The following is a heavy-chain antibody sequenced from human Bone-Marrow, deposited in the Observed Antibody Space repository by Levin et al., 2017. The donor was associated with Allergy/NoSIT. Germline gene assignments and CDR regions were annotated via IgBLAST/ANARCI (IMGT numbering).Heavy chain of an antibody. V-gene: IGHV3-21*01. D-gene: IGHD4-11*01. CDR3: ARRNSDYEFDY. CDR2: ISSSSTYI. CDR1: GFTFSDSN. J-gene: IGHJ4*02. Sequence: LSLTCAASGFTFSDSNMNWVRQAPGKGLEWVSSISSSSTYIYYADSVKGRFTISRDNAKNSLYLQMSSLRAEDTAVYYCARRNSDYEFDYWGQGTLVTVSS.